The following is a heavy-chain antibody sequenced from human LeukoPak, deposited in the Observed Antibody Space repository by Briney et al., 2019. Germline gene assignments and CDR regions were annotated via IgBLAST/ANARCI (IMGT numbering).Heavy chain of an antibody. CDR2: VYYSGRT. CDR3: ARTFSESYYYYGMDV. J-gene: IGHJ6*02. Sequence: SETLSLTCTVSGGSISSYFWSWIRQPPGKGLEWIGYVYYSGRTNYNPSLKSRVTISVDTSKNQFSLKLSSVTAADTAVYYCARTFSESYYYYGMDVWGQGTTVTVSS. CDR1: GGSISSYF. D-gene: IGHD1-26*01. V-gene: IGHV4-59*01.